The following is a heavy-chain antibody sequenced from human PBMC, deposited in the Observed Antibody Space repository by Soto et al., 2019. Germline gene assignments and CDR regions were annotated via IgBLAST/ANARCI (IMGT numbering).Heavy chain of an antibody. CDR1: GQSFSGHY. Sequence: QVQLQQWCAGLVKPSETLSLSCAVYGQSFSGHYWAWIRQPPGKGLEWIGEINESGSTYYNPSLKSRVTISTDTSKNQFSLKLSSVSAADTAAYFCARGSGIVALPGELEDVKYDYWGQGTLVNVSS. V-gene: IGHV4-34*01. D-gene: IGHD1-1*01. J-gene: IGHJ4*02. CDR3: ARGSGIVALPGELEDVKYDY. CDR2: INESGST.